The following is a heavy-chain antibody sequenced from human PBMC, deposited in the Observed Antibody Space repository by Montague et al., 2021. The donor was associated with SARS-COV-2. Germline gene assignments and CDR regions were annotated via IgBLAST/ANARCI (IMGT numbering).Heavy chain of an antibody. D-gene: IGHD3-22*01. V-gene: IGHV4-39*01. CDR2: IYYSGST. J-gene: IGHJ3*02. CDR3: ASFPYSYYYDSKAAPATPDAFDI. Sequence: SETLSLTCTVSGGSISSSSYYWGWIRQPPGKGLEWIGSIYYSGSTYYNPSLKSRVTISVDTSKNQFSLKLSSVTAADTAVYYCASFPYSYYYDSKAAPATPDAFDIWGQGTMVTVSS. CDR1: GGSISSSSYY.